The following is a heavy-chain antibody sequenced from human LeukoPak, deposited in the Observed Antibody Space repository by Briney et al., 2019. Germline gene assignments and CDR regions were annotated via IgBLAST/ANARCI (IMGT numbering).Heavy chain of an antibody. V-gene: IGHV3-33*01. CDR3: ARWGYSSGYYYDY. Sequence: PGGSLRLSCAASGFTFSSYGMHWVRQAPGKGLEWVAVIWYDGSNKYYADSVKGRFTISRDNSKNTLYLQMNSLRAEDTAVYYCARWGYSSGYYYDYWGQGTLVTVSS. J-gene: IGHJ4*02. CDR2: IWYDGSNK. CDR1: GFTFSSYG. D-gene: IGHD3-22*01.